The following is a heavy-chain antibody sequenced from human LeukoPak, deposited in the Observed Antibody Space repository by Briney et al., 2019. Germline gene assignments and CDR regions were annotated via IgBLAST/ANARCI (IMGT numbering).Heavy chain of an antibody. Sequence: SETLSLTCTVSGGSISSYYWSWTRQPAGKGLEWIGRMYTSGSTNYNPSLKSRVTMSVDTSKNQFSLKLSSVTAADTAVYYCARDDGDYEGSYGMDVWGQGTTVTVSS. D-gene: IGHD4-17*01. CDR2: MYTSGST. V-gene: IGHV4-4*07. CDR1: GGSISSYY. CDR3: ARDDGDYEGSYGMDV. J-gene: IGHJ6*02.